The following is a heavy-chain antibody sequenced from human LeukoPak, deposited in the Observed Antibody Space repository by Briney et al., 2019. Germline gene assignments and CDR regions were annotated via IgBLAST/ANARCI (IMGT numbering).Heavy chain of an antibody. J-gene: IGHJ3*02. CDR2: IIPIFGTA. Sequence: VASVKVSCKASRGTFSSYAISWVRQAPGQGLEWMGGIIPIFGTANYAQKFQGRVTITTDESTSTAYMELSSLRSEDTAVYYCARRVIVGATTGQHAFDIWGQGTMVTVSS. CDR3: ARRVIVGATTGQHAFDI. V-gene: IGHV1-69*05. CDR1: RGTFSSYA. D-gene: IGHD1-26*01.